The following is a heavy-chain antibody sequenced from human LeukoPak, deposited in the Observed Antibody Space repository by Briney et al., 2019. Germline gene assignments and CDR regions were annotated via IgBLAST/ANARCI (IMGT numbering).Heavy chain of an antibody. D-gene: IGHD6-13*01. V-gene: IGHV2-5*02. CDR2: IYWDDDK. CDR3: VQRGSSSWFFDY. Sequence: SGPTPVKPTQTLTLTCTFSGFSLSTSGVGVGWIRQPPGKALEWLALIYWDDDKRYSPSLKSRLTITKDTSKKQVVLTMTNMDPVDTATYYCVQRGSSSWFFDYWGQGTLVTVSS. CDR1: GFSLSTSGVG. J-gene: IGHJ4*02.